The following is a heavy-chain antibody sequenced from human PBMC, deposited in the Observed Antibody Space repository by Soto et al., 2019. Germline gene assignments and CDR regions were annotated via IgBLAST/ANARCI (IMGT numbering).Heavy chain of an antibody. V-gene: IGHV4-30-4*01. CDR3: ARDVGPAYYCSGRPFDN. J-gene: IGHJ4*02. CDR2: TYYGGST. D-gene: IGHD3-10*01. Sequence: QVQLQESGPGLVKPSQTLSLTCTVSGGSISSGNYYWTWIRQPPGKGLEWIGYTYYGGSTSYNPSLQSRIAISVDTSKNQFSLRLNSLTAADTAVYFCARDVGPAYYCSGRPFDNWGQGTLVTVSS. CDR1: GGSISSGNYY.